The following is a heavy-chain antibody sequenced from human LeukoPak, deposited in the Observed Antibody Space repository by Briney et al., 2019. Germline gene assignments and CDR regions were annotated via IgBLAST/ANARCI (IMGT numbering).Heavy chain of an antibody. CDR3: AKDPYYYDSSGYYH. CDR1: GFTFSSYA. CDR2: ISGSGGST. J-gene: IGHJ5*02. V-gene: IGHV3-23*01. D-gene: IGHD3-22*01. Sequence: HPGGSLRLSCAASGFTFSSYAMSWVRQAPGKGLEWVSAISGSGGSTYYADSVKGRFTISRDNSKNTLYLQMNSLRAEDTAVYYCAKDPYYYDSSGYYHWGQGTLVTVSS.